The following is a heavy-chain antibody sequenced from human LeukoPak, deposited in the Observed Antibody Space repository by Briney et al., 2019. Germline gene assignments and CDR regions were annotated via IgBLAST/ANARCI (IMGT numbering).Heavy chain of an antibody. Sequence: GRSLRLSCAASGFTFSTYSMHWVRQAPGKGLEWVAIISNDGSRKYYAHSVEGRFTISRDNSKNTLYLQMDSLRAEDTAVYYCARDRAWNYFDYWGQGTLVTVSS. CDR1: GFTFSTYS. CDR3: ARDRAWNYFDY. J-gene: IGHJ4*02. V-gene: IGHV3-30*03. D-gene: IGHD3-3*01. CDR2: ISNDGSRK.